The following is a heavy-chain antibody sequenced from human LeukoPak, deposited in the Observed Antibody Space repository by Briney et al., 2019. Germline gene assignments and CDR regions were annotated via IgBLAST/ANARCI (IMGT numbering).Heavy chain of an antibody. CDR3: ARRKVWYCEMDV. Sequence: SETLSLTCAVYGGSFSGYYWSWIRQPPGKGLEWVGEINNSGSTKYNPSLKSGGTISVDKYKNQFSKKLRSVTAADTAVYCGARRKVWYCEMDVWGKGTTVTVS. CDR1: GGSFSGYY. V-gene: IGHV4-34*01. CDR2: INNSGST. D-gene: IGHD2-15*01. J-gene: IGHJ6*03.